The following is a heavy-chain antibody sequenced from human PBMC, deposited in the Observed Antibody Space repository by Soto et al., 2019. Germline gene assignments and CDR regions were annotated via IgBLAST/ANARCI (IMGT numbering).Heavy chain of an antibody. CDR2: INPNSGGT. D-gene: IGHD1-26*01. CDR3: ARDRGSYDHDAFDI. Sequence: ASVKVSCKVSGYTLTELSMHWVRQAPGKGLEWMGWINPNSGGTNYAQKFQGWVTMTRDTSISTAYMELSRLRSDDTAVYYCARDRGSYDHDAFDIWGQGTMVTVSS. J-gene: IGHJ3*02. V-gene: IGHV1-2*04. CDR1: GYTLTELS.